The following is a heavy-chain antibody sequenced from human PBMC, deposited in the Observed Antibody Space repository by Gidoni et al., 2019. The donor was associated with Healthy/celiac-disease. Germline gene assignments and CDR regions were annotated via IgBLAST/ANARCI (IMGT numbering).Heavy chain of an antibody. V-gene: IGHV1-46*03. CDR2: INPSGGST. D-gene: IGHD3-22*01. CDR1: GYTFTSYY. Sequence: QVQLVQSGAEVKKPGASVKVSCKASGYTFTSYYMHWVRQAPGQGLEWMGIINPSGGSTSYAQKFQGRVNMTRDTSTSTVYMELSSLRSEDTAVYYCAKVADYDSSGYYTDAFDIWGQGTMDTVSS. J-gene: IGHJ3*02. CDR3: AKVADYDSSGYYTDAFDI.